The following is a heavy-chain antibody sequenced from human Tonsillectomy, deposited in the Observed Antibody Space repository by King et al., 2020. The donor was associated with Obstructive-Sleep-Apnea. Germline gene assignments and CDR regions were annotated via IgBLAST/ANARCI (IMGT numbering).Heavy chain of an antibody. Sequence: QLQESGPGLVKPSETLSLTCTVSGGSISSYYWSWIRQPPGKGLEWIGYIYYSGSTNYNPSLKSRVTISVDTSKNQFSLKLSAVTAADTAVYYCASNYYDSSGYPYYYYGMDVWGQGTTVTVSS. CDR3: ASNYYDSSGYPYYYYGMDV. D-gene: IGHD3-22*01. J-gene: IGHJ6*02. V-gene: IGHV4-59*08. CDR2: IYYSGST. CDR1: GGSISSYY.